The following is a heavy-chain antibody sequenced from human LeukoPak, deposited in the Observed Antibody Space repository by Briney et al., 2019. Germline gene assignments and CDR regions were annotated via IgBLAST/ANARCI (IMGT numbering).Heavy chain of an antibody. Sequence: TGGSLRLSCAASGFTFRNYWMSWVRQAPGKGLEWVANTNQDGSEKYYVDSVKGRFTISRDNSKNSLYLQMNCLRADDTAVYYCARELVVGPAEYFQDWGQGTLVTVSS. CDR1: GFTFRNYW. D-gene: IGHD2-8*02. V-gene: IGHV3-7*01. CDR3: ARELVVGPAEYFQD. CDR2: TNQDGSEK. J-gene: IGHJ1*01.